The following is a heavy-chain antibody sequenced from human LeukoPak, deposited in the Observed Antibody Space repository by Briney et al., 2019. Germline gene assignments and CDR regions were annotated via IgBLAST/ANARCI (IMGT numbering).Heavy chain of an antibody. CDR3: ARHRGDYYDSSGSFDY. Sequence: SETLSLTCTVSGGSFSGGDYYWGWIRQPPGKGLEWIGNIYYTGSTYYDPSLKSRVTISVDTSKNQFSLKLSSVTAADTAVYYCARHRGDYYDSSGSFDYWGQGTLVTVSS. CDR1: GGSFSGGDYY. D-gene: IGHD3-22*01. CDR2: IYYTGST. V-gene: IGHV4-39*01. J-gene: IGHJ4*02.